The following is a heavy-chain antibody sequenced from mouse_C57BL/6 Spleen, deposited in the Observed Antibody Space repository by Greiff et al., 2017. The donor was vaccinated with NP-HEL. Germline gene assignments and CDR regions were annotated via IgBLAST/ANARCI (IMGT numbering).Heavy chain of an antibody. CDR2: IDPSDSYT. Sequence: QVQLKQPGAELVMPGASVKLSCKASGYTFTSYWMHWVKQRPGQGLEWIGEIDPSDSYTNYNQKFKGKSTLTVDKSSSTAYMQLSSLTSEDSAVYYCARSNWAWFAYWGQGTLVTVSA. D-gene: IGHD4-1*01. V-gene: IGHV1-69*01. CDR3: ARSNWAWFAY. CDR1: GYTFTSYW. J-gene: IGHJ3*01.